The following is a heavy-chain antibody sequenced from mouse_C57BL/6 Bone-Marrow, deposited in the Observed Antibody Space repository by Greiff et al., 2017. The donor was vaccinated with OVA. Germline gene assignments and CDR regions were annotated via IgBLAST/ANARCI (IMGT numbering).Heavy chain of an antibody. CDR3: ARRDYGSSEDWYFDV. CDR2: IYPGDGDT. J-gene: IGHJ1*03. Sequence: ESGPELVKPGASVKISCKASGYAFSSSWMNWVKQRPGKGLEWIGRIYPGDGDTNYNGKFKGKATLTADKSSSTAYMQLSSLTSEDSAVYFCARRDYGSSEDWYFDVWGTGTTVTVSS. D-gene: IGHD1-1*01. CDR1: GYAFSSSW. V-gene: IGHV1-82*01.